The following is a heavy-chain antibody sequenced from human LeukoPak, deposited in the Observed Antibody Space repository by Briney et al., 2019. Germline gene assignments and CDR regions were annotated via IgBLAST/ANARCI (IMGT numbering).Heavy chain of an antibody. CDR1: GYTFTSYY. Sequence: ASVKVSCKASGYTFTSYYMHWVRQAPGQGLEWMGIINPSGGSTSYAQKFQGRVTMTRDMSTTTDYMEMSSLRSEDTAVYYCARDNSVGDIAWWFDPWGQGTLVTVSS. CDR2: INPSGGST. J-gene: IGHJ5*02. CDR3: ARDNSVGDIAWWFDP. V-gene: IGHV1-46*01. D-gene: IGHD3-16*02.